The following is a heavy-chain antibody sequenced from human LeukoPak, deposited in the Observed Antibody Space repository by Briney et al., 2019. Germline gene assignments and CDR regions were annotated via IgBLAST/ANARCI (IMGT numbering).Heavy chain of an antibody. CDR3: ARDGIIAQKGRSPNNYYYMDV. J-gene: IGHJ6*03. CDR2: ISSSGSYI. V-gene: IGHV3-21*01. D-gene: IGHD1-26*01. Sequence: SGGSLRLSCAASGFTFSSYSMNWVRQAPGKGLEWVSSISSSGSYIYSADSVKGRFTISRDNAKNSLYLQMNSLRAEDTAVYYCARDGIIAQKGRSPNNYYYMDVWGQGTTVTVS. CDR1: GFTFSSYS.